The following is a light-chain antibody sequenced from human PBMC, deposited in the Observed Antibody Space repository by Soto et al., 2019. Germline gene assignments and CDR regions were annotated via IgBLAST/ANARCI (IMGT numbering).Light chain of an antibody. Sequence: DIQLTQSPSFLSASVGDRLTITCRASQGISTYLAWYQQKPGKAPEVLIYGASTLQSGVPSRFSGSGSGTEFTLTISSLQPEDFATSSCQQLYIYPLSFGPGTKVDIK. J-gene: IGKJ3*01. V-gene: IGKV1-9*01. CDR3: QQLYIYPLS. CDR1: QGISTY. CDR2: GAS.